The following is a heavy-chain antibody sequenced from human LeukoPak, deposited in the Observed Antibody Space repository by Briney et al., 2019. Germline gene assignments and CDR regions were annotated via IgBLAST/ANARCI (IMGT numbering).Heavy chain of an antibody. V-gene: IGHV1-2*02. CDR1: RYNFKGYY. Sequence: ASVKVSCKASRYNFKGYYIYWVRQAPGQGLEWMGWINPNSGGTNYAQKFQGRVTFTRDTSTSTAYMELSRLRSDDTAVYFCARGYDSSAYKLPIDSWGQGTLVSVSS. CDR2: INPNSGGT. J-gene: IGHJ4*02. D-gene: IGHD3-22*01. CDR3: ARGYDSSAYKLPIDS.